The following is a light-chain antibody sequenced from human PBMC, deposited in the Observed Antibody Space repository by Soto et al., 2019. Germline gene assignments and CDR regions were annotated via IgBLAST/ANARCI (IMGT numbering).Light chain of an antibody. CDR2: DAS. CDR3: NQYNNWPPWT. J-gene: IGKJ1*01. Sequence: EIVLTKSRGSLSLSPGDRAXLSCRASHSVSSSFLAWYQQKPGKAPRXLIYDASNRATGIQARLSGSGSGKEFTLNISSLQSEDFAVYYCNQYNNWPPWTFGQGTKVDIK. CDR1: HSVSSS. V-gene: IGKV3D-15*01.